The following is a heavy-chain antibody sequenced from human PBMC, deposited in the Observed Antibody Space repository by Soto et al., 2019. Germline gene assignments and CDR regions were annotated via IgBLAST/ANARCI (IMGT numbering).Heavy chain of an antibody. V-gene: IGHV3-11*01. D-gene: IGHD4-4*01. CDR2: ISSGGSVI. J-gene: IGHJ4*02. CDR3: AREPRDDYMISGGFDY. CDR1: GFTFSDYY. Sequence: QVQLVESGGGLVKPGWSLRLSCVASGFTFSDYYMSWFRQAPGKGLEWVSYISSGGSVIYSADSMKGRLTISRDNAKNSLYLQVNSLRAEDTAVYYCAREPRDDYMISGGFDYWGQGTLVTVSS.